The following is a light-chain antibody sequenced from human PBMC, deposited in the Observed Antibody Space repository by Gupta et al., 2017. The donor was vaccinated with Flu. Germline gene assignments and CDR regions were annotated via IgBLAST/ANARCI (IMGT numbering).Light chain of an antibody. CDR2: WAS. CDR1: QSVVYSFNNNNY. J-gene: IGKJ2*01. V-gene: IGKV4-1*01. CDR3: QQYYTTPYT. Sequence: DIVMTQSPDSLAVSLGERATMNCKSSQSVVYSFNNNNYLAWYQQKPGQPPKLLLYWASTRESGVPDRFSGSGSGTDFTLTISSLQAEDVAVYYCQQYYTTPYTFGQGTKVEIK.